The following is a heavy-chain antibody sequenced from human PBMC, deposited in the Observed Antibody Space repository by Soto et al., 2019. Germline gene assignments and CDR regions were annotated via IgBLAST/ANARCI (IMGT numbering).Heavy chain of an antibody. V-gene: IGHV3-30-3*01. CDR1: GFTFSSYA. CDR2: ISYDGSNK. D-gene: IGHD3-22*01. J-gene: IGHJ4*02. CDR3: AREGPMIVVVITTSFFYY. Sequence: PGGSLRLPCAASGFTFSSYAMHWVRQAPGKGLEWVAVISYDGSNKYYADSVKGRFTISRDNSKNTLYLQMNSLRAEDTAVYYCAREGPMIVVVITTSFFYYWGQGTLVTVSS.